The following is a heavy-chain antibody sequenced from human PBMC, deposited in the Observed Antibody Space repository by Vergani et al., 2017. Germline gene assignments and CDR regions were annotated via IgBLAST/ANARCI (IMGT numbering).Heavy chain of an antibody. V-gene: IGHV3-13*01. CDR2: IGTAGDT. J-gene: IGHJ4*02. Sequence: EVQLVESGGGLVQPGGSLRLSCAASGFTFSSYDMHWVRQATGKGLEWVSAIGTAGDTYYPGSVKGRFTISRDNAKNSLYLQMNSLRAEDTAVYYCARDHSWYAVDYWGQGTLVTVSS. CDR3: ARDHSWYAVDY. D-gene: IGHD6-13*01. CDR1: GFTFSSYD.